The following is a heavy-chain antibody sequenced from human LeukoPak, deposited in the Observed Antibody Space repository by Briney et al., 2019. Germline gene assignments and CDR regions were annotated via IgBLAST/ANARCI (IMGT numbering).Heavy chain of an antibody. CDR2: INHSGST. CDR1: GGSFSGYY. D-gene: IGHD6-13*01. J-gene: IGHJ4*02. Sequence: SETLSLTCAVHGGSFSGYYWSWIRQPPGKGLEWIEEINHSGSTNYNPSLKSRVTISVDTSKNQFSLKLSSVTAADTAVYYCARGPLYSSSWFDYWGQGTLVTVSS. V-gene: IGHV4-34*01. CDR3: ARGPLYSSSWFDY.